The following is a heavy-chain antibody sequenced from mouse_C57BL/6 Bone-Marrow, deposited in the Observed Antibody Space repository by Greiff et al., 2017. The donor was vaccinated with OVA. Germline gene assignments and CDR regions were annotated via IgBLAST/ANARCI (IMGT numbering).Heavy chain of an antibody. V-gene: IGHV14-3*01. CDR3: ARSVDYDYLFAY. Sequence: VQLQQSVAELVRPGASVKLSCTASGFTIKNTYMHWVKQRPEQGLEWIGRIDPANGSTKYAPKFQGKATITADTSSNTAYLQLSSLTSEDTANDYGARSVDYDYLFAYWGQGTLVTVSA. J-gene: IGHJ3*01. CDR2: IDPANGST. CDR1: GFTIKNTY. D-gene: IGHD2-4*01.